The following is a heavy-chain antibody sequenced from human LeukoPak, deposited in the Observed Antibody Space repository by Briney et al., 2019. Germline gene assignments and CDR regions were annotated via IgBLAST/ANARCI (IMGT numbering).Heavy chain of an antibody. J-gene: IGHJ5*02. V-gene: IGHV4-59*01. D-gene: IGHD2-8*02. CDR2: IYYSGST. CDR1: GGSISSYY. CDR3: ARVDCTGTTCYLGADWFDP. Sequence: PSETLSLTCTVSGGSISSYYWSWIRQPPGKGLEWIGYIYYSGSTNYNPSLKSRVTISVDTSKNQFSLKLSSVTAADTAVYYCARVDCTGTTCYLGADWFDPWGQGTLVTVSS.